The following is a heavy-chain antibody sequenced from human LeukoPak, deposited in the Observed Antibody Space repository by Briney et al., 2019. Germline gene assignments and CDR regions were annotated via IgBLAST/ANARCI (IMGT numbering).Heavy chain of an antibody. V-gene: IGHV4-4*07. D-gene: IGHD1-26*01. CDR3: ARGRKWELLPYYYYYMDV. CDR1: GGSISSYY. J-gene: IGHJ6*03. Sequence: SETLSLTCTVSGGSISSYYWSWIRQPAGKGLEWIGRIYTSGSTYYNPSLKSRVTMSVDTSKNQFSLKLSSVTAADTAVYYCARGRKWELLPYYYYYMDVWGKGTTVTISS. CDR2: IYTSGST.